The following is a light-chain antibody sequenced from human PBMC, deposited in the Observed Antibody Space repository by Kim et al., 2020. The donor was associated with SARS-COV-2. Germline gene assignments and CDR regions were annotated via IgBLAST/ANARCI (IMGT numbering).Light chain of an antibody. CDR1: QSVSSD. Sequence: SVSPGERATLACGASQSVSSDLAWYQQKPGQAPRLLIYGASTRATGIPARFSGSGSGTEFTLPISSLQSEDFAVYYCQQYNNWPYTFGQGTKLEI. J-gene: IGKJ2*01. CDR2: GAS. V-gene: IGKV3-15*01. CDR3: QQYNNWPYT.